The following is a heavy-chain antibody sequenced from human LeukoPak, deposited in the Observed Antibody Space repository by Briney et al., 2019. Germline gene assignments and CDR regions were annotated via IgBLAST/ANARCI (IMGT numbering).Heavy chain of an antibody. D-gene: IGHD3-9*01. V-gene: IGHV3-23*01. CDR2: ISGHDDGT. CDR1: GFNFSPYP. CDR3: ARRASIPYWLHFDL. J-gene: IGHJ3*01. Sequence: GGSLRLSCVASGFNFSPYPMNWVRQAPGQGLEWVSTISGHDDGTVYADSVKGRFTITRDNSKNTLYLQMDSLKAEDTAVYYCARRASIPYWLHFDLWGQGTTVTVPS.